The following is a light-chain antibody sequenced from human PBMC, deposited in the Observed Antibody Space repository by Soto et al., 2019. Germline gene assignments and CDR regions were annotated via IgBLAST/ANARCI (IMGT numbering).Light chain of an antibody. J-gene: IGKJ1*01. V-gene: IGKV3-20*01. CDR2: GAS. CDR3: QQYGSSPRT. Sequence: TQSPASLSASVGDRVTMTCRASQGISSSYLAWYQQKPGQAPRLLIYGASSRATGIPDRFSGSGSGTDFTLTISRLEPEDFAVYYCQQYGSSPRTFGQGTKVDIK. CDR1: QGISSSY.